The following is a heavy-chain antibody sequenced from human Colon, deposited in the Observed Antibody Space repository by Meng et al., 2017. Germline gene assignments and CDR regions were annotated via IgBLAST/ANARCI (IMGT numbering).Heavy chain of an antibody. J-gene: IGHJ4*02. V-gene: IGHV4-4*02. CDR2: IYHSGNT. CDR3: ASRGFSYGYVSF. Sequence: QVQRQGPGPGRVKPSGTLSPTCAVSGGSLSNSNWWSWVRQSTGKGLEWIGEIYHSGNTNYNPSLKSRVTISVDKSKNQFSLKVSSVTAADTAVYYCASRGFSYGYVSFWGQGTLVTVPS. D-gene: IGHD5-18*01. CDR1: GGSLSNSNW.